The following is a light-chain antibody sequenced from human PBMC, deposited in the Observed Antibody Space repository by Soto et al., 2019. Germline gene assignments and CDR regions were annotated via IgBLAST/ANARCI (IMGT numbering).Light chain of an antibody. Sequence: DIVMTQSPDSLAVSADETATINCKSSQSVLYSSNNKNYLAWYQQKPGQPPKLLIYWASTRESGVPDRFSGSGSGTDFTLTISSLQAEDVAVYYCQQYYNLPLTFGGGTKVEIK. J-gene: IGKJ4*01. CDR3: QQYYNLPLT. V-gene: IGKV4-1*01. CDR2: WAS. CDR1: QSVLYSSNNKNY.